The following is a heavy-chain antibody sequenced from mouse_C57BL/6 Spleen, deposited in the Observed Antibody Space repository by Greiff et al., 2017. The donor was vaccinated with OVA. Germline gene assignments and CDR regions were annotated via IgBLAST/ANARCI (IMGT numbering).Heavy chain of an antibody. V-gene: IGHV2-3*01. CDR2: IWGDGRT. Sequence: QVQLKESGPGLVAPSQSLSITCTVSGFSLTSYGVSWVRQPPGKGLEWLGVIWGDGRTNYHSALISRLSISQDNSKSQVFLKLNSLQTDDTAMYYCASSFGTVPFAYWGQGTLVTVSA. CDR3: ASSFGTVPFAY. D-gene: IGHD4-1*01. CDR1: GFSLTSYG. J-gene: IGHJ3*01.